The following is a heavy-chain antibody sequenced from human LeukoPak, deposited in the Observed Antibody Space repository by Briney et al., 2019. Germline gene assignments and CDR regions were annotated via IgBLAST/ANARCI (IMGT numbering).Heavy chain of an antibody. D-gene: IGHD3-10*01. CDR1: GGTFSSYA. Sequence: SVKVSCKASGGTFSSYAISWVRQAPGQGLEWMGRIIPIFGTANYAQKFQGRVTMTEDTSTDTAYMELSSLRSEDTAVYYCATDQGLLWFGELFGYWGQGTLVTVSS. CDR3: ATDQGLLWFGELFGY. J-gene: IGHJ4*02. CDR2: IIPIFGTA. V-gene: IGHV1-69*06.